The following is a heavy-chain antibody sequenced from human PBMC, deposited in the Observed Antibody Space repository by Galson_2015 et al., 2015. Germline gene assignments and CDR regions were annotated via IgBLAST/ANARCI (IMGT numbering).Heavy chain of an antibody. J-gene: IGHJ3*02. CDR3: ARGGSGWYFDI. Sequence: SVKVSCKASEYTFTNYAVNWVRPAPGQRLEWMGWVNSDNGNTKYSQKFQGRVTITRYTSARTSYMELRSLRAEDTSVYYCARGGSGWYFDIWGQGTMVTVSS. CDR2: VNSDNGNT. CDR1: EYTFTNYA. V-gene: IGHV1-3*04. D-gene: IGHD6-19*01.